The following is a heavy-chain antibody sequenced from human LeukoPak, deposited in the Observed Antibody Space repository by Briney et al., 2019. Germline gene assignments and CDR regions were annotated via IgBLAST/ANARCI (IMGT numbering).Heavy chain of an antibody. D-gene: IGHD3-10*01. V-gene: IGHV3-30-3*01. CDR1: GFTFSSYA. J-gene: IGHJ4*02. CDR2: ISYDGSNK. CDR3: ARIDYGSGSPYFDY. Sequence: GGSLRLSCAASGFTFSSYAMHWVRQAPGKGLEWVAVISYDGSNKYYADSVKGRFTISRDNSKNTLYLQMNSLRAEDTAVYYCARIDYGSGSPYFDYWGQGTLVTVSS.